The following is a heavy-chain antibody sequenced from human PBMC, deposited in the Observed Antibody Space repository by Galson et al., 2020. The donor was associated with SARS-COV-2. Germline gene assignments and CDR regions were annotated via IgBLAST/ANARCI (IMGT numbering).Heavy chain of an antibody. Sequence: SETLSLTCTVSGGTISSGPYYWSWIRQPAGKGLEWIGRIYKSGNTDYTPSLNSHATISVDTSKNQFSLKLSSVTAADTAVYYCARGNSPCVTIFGAISGTCGMDVWGQGTTVTVSS. V-gene: IGHV4-61*02. CDR1: GGTISSGPYY. D-gene: IGHD3-3*01. CDR3: ARGNSPCVTIFGAISGTCGMDV. CDR2: IYKSGNT. J-gene: IGHJ6*02.